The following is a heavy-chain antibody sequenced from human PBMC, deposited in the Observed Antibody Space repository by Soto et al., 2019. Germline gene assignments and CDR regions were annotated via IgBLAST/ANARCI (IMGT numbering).Heavy chain of an antibody. J-gene: IGHJ6*02. Sequence: QVHLQESGPGLVKPSETLSLTCTVSGASIRSFFWTWIRQPPGRRLEWIGNIYYSVSTNYNPSLKNRVTMSVDTSKNQFSLMLTSVTAADTAVYYCARPSGSYSYYYGMDVWGQGTTVTVSS. V-gene: IGHV4-59*01. CDR3: ARPSGSYSYYYGMDV. D-gene: IGHD1-26*01. CDR2: IYYSVST. CDR1: GASIRSFF.